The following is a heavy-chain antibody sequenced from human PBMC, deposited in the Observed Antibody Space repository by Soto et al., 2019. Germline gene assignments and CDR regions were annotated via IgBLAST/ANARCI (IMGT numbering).Heavy chain of an antibody. Sequence: EMQLLESGGGLVHPGGSLRLSCAASGFTFSSYVMHWVRQAPGKGLEWVSTIIVSGGSTYYADSVKGRFTISRDNSKKVLYLQMNSLRAEDTALYYCAKENGETRGAFPVYFYYGLDVWGQGTAVTVSS. CDR1: GFTFSSYV. V-gene: IGHV3-23*01. J-gene: IGHJ6*02. CDR3: AKENGETRGAFPVYFYYGLDV. CDR2: IIVSGGST. D-gene: IGHD2-21*01.